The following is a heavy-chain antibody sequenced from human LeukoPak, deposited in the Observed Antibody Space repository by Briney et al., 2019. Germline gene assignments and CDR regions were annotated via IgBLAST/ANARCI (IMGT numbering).Heavy chain of an antibody. CDR1: GLTVSSNY. D-gene: IGHD4-11*01. CDR2: SYAGANT. V-gene: IGHV3-66*01. J-gene: IGHJ4*02. CDR3: AKDLDYTTYGYYFDN. Sequence: GGSVRLSCAASGLTVSSNYMRWVRQPPGRGLEWVSVSYAGANTHYADTVKGRFTLSRDNSKNTVYLQMNSLRADDTPVYYCAKDLDYTTYGYYFDNWGQGTRVTVSS.